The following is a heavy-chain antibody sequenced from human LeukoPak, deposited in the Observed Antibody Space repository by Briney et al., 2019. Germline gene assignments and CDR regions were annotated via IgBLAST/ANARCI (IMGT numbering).Heavy chain of an antibody. CDR1: GGSISSSSYY. Sequence: PSETLSLTCTVSGGSISSSSYYRGWIRQPPGTGLEWIGSIYYSGSTYYNPSLKSRVTISVDTSKNQFSLKVNSVTAADTGVYYCASKSTDHGELRFDYWGQGTLVTVSS. D-gene: IGHD4-17*01. J-gene: IGHJ4*02. CDR3: ASKSTDHGELRFDY. CDR2: IYYSGST. V-gene: IGHV4-39*07.